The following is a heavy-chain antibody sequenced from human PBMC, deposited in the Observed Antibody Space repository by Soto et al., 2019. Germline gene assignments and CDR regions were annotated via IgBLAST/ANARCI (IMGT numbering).Heavy chain of an antibody. J-gene: IGHJ4*02. CDR1: GFTFSGHW. CDR2: INTDGSTT. CDR3: ARDLNWNQADY. Sequence: PGGSLRLSCAASGFTFSGHWMHWVRQAPGKGLEWVSRINTDGSTTSYADSVKGRFTISRDNAKNTLYLQMNTLRVEDTAVYYCARDLNWNQADYWGQGPLVTVSS. V-gene: IGHV3-74*01. D-gene: IGHD1-20*01.